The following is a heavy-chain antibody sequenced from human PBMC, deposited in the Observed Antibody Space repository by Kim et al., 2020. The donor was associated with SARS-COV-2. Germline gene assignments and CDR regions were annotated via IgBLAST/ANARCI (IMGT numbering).Heavy chain of an antibody. J-gene: IGHJ6*01. CDR3: VRDPVVSKASPIYYG. V-gene: IGHV3-21*01. D-gene: IGHD2-15*01. CDR2: IRCNGTNK. Sequence: GGSLRLSCAASGITFIGYAMHWVRQAPGKGLEWVSAIRCNGTNKYYADSVKGRFTISRDNAKNTLYLQMNSLRLEDTAVYYCVRDPVVSKASPIYYG. CDR1: GITFIGYA.